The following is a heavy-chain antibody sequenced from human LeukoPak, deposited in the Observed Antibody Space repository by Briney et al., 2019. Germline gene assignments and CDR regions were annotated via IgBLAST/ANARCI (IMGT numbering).Heavy chain of an antibody. CDR2: VSGSGRNT. CDR1: GFTFSDYY. Sequence: GGSLRLSCAASGFTFSDYYMSWIRQAPGKGLEWVSFVSGSGRNTYYADSVKGRFTISRDNSKNTLHLQMNSLRAEDTAVYYCVKDESYYDSSGFHNWGQGTLVTVSS. CDR3: VKDESYYDSSGFHN. V-gene: IGHV3-23*01. D-gene: IGHD3-22*01. J-gene: IGHJ4*02.